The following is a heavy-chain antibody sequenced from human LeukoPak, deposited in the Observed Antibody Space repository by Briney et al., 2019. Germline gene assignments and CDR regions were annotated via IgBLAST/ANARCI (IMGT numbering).Heavy chain of an antibody. CDR1: GFTFSSYA. CDR2: ISYDGSNK. CDR3: ATKHDY. Sequence: GRSLRLSCAASGFTFSSYAMHWVRQAPGKGLEWVAVISYDGSNKYYADSVKGRFTISRDNSKNTLYLQMNSLRAEDTAVYYCATKHDYWGQGTLVTVSS. J-gene: IGHJ4*02. V-gene: IGHV3-30*04.